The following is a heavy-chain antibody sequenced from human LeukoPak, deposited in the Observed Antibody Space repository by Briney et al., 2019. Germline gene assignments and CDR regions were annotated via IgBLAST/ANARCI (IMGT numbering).Heavy chain of an antibody. V-gene: IGHV1-3*03. D-gene: IGHD3-3*01. CDR1: GYTFTSYA. CDR2: INAGNGNT. CDR3: ARERFGREPHGYYYYYMDV. J-gene: IGHJ6*03. Sequence: GASVKVSCKASGYTFTSYAMHWVRQAPGQRLEWMGWINAGNGNTKYSQEFQGRVTITRDTSASTAYMELSSLRSEDMAVYYCARERFGREPHGYYYYYMDVWGKGTTVTVSS.